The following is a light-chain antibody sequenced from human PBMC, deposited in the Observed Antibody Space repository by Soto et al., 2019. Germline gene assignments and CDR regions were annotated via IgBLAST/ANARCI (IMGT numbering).Light chain of an antibody. Sequence: DIQMTQSISTLSASKGEGVTITCRASQSISSWLAWYQQKPGKAPKLLIYDASSLESGVPSRFSGSGSGTEFTLTITSLQPDDFATYYCQQYNSYPWTFGQGSNVDI. V-gene: IGKV1-5*01. CDR1: QSISSW. CDR2: DAS. J-gene: IGKJ1*01. CDR3: QQYNSYPWT.